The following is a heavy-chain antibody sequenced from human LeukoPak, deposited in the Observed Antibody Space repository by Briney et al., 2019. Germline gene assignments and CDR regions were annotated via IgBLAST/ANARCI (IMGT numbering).Heavy chain of an antibody. D-gene: IGHD2-2*01. J-gene: IGHJ5*02. CDR3: ARDDIDQLRPNWFDP. CDR1: GYTFISYG. Sequence: ASVKVSCKASGYTFISYGISWVRQAPGQGLEWMGWISAYNGNTKYAQKLQGRVTMTTDTSTSTAYMELRSLRSDDTAVYYCARDDIDQLRPNWFDPWGQGTLVTVSS. CDR2: ISAYNGNT. V-gene: IGHV1-18*01.